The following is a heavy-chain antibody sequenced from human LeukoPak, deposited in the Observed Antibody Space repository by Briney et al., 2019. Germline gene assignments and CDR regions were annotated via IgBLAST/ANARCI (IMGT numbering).Heavy chain of an antibody. V-gene: IGHV4-30-2*01. CDR2: IYHSGST. J-gene: IGHJ6*02. CDR3: APGQAAAADYYYYGMDV. CDR1: GGSISSGGYS. D-gene: IGHD6-13*01. Sequence: PSETLSLTCAVSGGSISSGGYSWSWIRQPPGKGLEWIGYIYHSGSTYYNPSLKSRVTISVDRSKNQFSLKLSSVTAADTAVYYCAPGQAAAADYYYYGMDVWGQGTTVTVSS.